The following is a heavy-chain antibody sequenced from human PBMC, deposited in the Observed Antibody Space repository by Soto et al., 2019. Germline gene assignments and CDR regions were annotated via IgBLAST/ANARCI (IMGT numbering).Heavy chain of an antibody. J-gene: IGHJ6*02. CDR3: ARAKSGYSYGFYYYYGMDV. D-gene: IGHD5-18*01. V-gene: IGHV6-1*01. CDR1: GDSVSSNSAA. CDR2: TYYRSKWYN. Sequence: SQTLSLPCVISGDSVSSNSAAWNWIRQSPSRGLEWLGRTYYRSKWYNDYAVSVKSRITINPDTPKNQFSLQLNSVTPEDTAVYYCARAKSGYSYGFYYYYGMDVWGQATTATASS.